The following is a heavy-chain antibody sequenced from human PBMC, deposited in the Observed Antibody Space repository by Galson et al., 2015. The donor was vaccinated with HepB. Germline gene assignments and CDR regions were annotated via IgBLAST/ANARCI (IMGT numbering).Heavy chain of an antibody. CDR3: ARYSPFDY. D-gene: IGHD4-11*01. CDR2: IYWDGDR. V-gene: IGHV2-5*02. CDR1: GFSLSTSGVG. Sequence: PALVKPTQTLTLTCTFSGFSLSTSGVGVGWLRQPPGKALEWLTVIYWDGDRHYSPSLESRLTITKDTSKNQVVLTMTNLDPVDTATYDCARYSPFDYWGPGTLVTVSS. J-gene: IGHJ4*02.